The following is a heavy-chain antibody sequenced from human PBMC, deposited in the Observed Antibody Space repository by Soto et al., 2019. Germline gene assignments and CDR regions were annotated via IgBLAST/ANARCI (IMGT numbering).Heavy chain of an antibody. V-gene: IGHV5-51*01. D-gene: IGHD3-9*01. J-gene: IGHJ4*02. CDR3: ARALYDILTGSIFAFDY. Sequence: GESLKISCKGSGYSFTKYWIGWVRQMPGKGLEWMGTIYPGDSDTRYSPSFQGQVTISADKSISTAYLQWSSLKASDTAMYYCARALYDILTGSIFAFDYWGQGTLVTVSS. CDR1: GYSFTKYW. CDR2: IYPGDSDT.